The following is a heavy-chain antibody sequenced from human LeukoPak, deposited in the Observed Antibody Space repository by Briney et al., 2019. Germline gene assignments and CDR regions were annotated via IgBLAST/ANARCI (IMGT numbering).Heavy chain of an antibody. Sequence: SETLSLTCTVSGGSISSYYWSWIRQPAGRRLGLIGRISTSGSTNYNPSLKSRVTISVDTSKNQFSLNLSSVTAADTAVYYCARDRRYSYGYNWFDPWGQGTLVTVSS. CDR3: ARDRRYSYGYNWFDP. J-gene: IGHJ5*02. CDR2: ISTSGST. V-gene: IGHV4-4*07. CDR1: GGSISSYY. D-gene: IGHD5-18*01.